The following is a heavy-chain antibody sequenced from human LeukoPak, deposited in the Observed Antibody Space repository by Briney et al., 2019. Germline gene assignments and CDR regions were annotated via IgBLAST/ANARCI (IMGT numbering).Heavy chain of an antibody. CDR3: AKGGDIVVVVAATRFDY. CDR2: IWYDGSNK. J-gene: IGHJ4*02. D-gene: IGHD2-15*01. CDR1: GFTFSSYG. V-gene: IGHV3-33*06. Sequence: PGRSLRLSCAASGFTFSSYGMHWVRQAPGKGLEWVAVIWYDGSNKYYADSVKGRFTISRDNSKNTLYLQMNSLRAEDTAVYYRAKGGDIVVVVAATRFDYWGQGTLVTVPS.